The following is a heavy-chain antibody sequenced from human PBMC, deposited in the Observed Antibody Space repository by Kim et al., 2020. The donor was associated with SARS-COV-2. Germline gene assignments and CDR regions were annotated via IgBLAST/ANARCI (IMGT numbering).Heavy chain of an antibody. CDR1: GFAFNSLA. Sequence: GGSLRLSCAASGFAFNSLAMTWARQAPGKGLEWVSVISHSGSNTFYAESVKGRFTISRDNSKNTLYLQMNSLTAEDTALYYCARGEGLGSHQNWCFDVWG. J-gene: IGHJ2*01. CDR3: ARGEGLGSHQNWCFDV. V-gene: IGHV3-23*01. CDR2: ISHSGSNT. D-gene: IGHD3-10*01.